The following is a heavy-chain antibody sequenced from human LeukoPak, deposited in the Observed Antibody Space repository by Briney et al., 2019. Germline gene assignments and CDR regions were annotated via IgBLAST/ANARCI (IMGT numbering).Heavy chain of an antibody. J-gene: IGHJ4*02. CDR2: FDPEDGET. V-gene: IGHV1-24*01. CDR3: ATDSPVVVPAAPFDY. Sequence: GASVKVSCKVSGYTLTELSMHWVRQAPGKGLEGMGGFDPEDGETIYAQKFQGRVTMTEDTSTDTAYMELSSLRSEDTAVYYCATDSPVVVPAAPFDYWGQGTLVTVSS. CDR1: GYTLTELS. D-gene: IGHD2-2*01.